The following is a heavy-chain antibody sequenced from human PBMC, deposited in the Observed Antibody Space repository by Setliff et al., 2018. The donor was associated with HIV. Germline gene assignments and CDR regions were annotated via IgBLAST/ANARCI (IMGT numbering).Heavy chain of an antibody. Sequence: LSLTCTVSGVSISNYYWSWIQQPPGKGLEWIGYMYYSGNTNYNPSLKSRVTISVDTSKNQFSLRLTSVTAADTAVYYCARAPPGIQNDAFDVWGQGTMVTVSS. V-gene: IGHV4-59*08. CDR1: GVSISNYY. CDR2: MYYSGNT. J-gene: IGHJ3*01. CDR3: ARAPPGIQNDAFDV.